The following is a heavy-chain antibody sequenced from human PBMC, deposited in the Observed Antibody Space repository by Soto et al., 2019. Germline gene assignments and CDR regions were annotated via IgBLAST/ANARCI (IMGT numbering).Heavy chain of an antibody. Sequence: SETLSLTCTVSGGSISSYYWSWIRHPPGKGLEWIGYIYYSGSTNYNPSLKSRVTISVDTSKNQFSLKLSSVTAADTAVYYCARAVTTVTTMNWFDPWGQGTLVTVSS. J-gene: IGHJ5*02. D-gene: IGHD4-17*01. V-gene: IGHV4-59*01. CDR1: GGSISSYY. CDR2: IYYSGST. CDR3: ARAVTTVTTMNWFDP.